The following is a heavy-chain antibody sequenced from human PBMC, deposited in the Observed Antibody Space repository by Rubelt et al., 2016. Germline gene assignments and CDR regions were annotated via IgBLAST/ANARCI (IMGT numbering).Heavy chain of an antibody. D-gene: IGHD4-11*01. J-gene: IGHJ6*02. CDR3: SRATTSDYSMSYYYYYGMDV. CDR1: GFTFSSYS. Sequence: EVQLVESGGGLVQPGGSLRLSCAASGFTFSSYSMNWVRQAPGKGLEWVSYISSSSSTIYYADSVKGRFTISGDNAKHSLCLQMTSLRDEDTAVYYCSRATTSDYSMSYYYYYGMDVWGQGTTVTVSS. CDR2: ISSSSSTI. V-gene: IGHV3-48*02.